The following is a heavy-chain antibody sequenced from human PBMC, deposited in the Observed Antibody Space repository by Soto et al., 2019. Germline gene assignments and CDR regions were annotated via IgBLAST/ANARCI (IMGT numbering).Heavy chain of an antibody. CDR1: GYTFINYY. Sequence: ASVKVSCKSSGYTFINYYVHWVRQAPGQGLEWMGVINPSGGRTTYPQKFRGRVTMTRDTSTSTVYVELSSLRSDDTAVFYCAREKASTSLLTHYYYAMDVWGQGTTVTVSS. CDR3: AREKASTSLLTHYYYAMDV. CDR2: INPSGGRT. V-gene: IGHV1-46*01. J-gene: IGHJ6*02.